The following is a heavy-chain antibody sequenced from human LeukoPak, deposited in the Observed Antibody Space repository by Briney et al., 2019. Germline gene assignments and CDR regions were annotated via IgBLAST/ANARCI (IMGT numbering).Heavy chain of an antibody. CDR1: GYTFTSYG. D-gene: IGHD6-13*01. Sequence: GASVKVSCKASGYTFTSYGISWVRQAPGQGLEWMGWISAYNGNTNYAQKLQGRVTMTTDTSTSTAYMELRSLRSDDTAVYYCARVGRGSGIAAAGYEDVYGMDVWGQGTTVTVSS. J-gene: IGHJ6*02. V-gene: IGHV1-18*01. CDR3: ARVGRGSGIAAAGYEDVYGMDV. CDR2: ISAYNGNT.